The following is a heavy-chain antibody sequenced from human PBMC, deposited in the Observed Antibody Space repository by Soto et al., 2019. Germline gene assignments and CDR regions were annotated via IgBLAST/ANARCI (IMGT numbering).Heavy chain of an antibody. Sequence: QITLKESGPTVVKPTEALTLTCTSSGFSLTTSGVGVGWVRQSPGKAPQRLGLVYWDDDKRYCTCLKSRLTITKVTSKNQVVLPFANVDPADTAAYYCAHRVLRTVFGLVTTTAIYFDFWGQGTPVVVSS. CDR3: AHRVLRTVFGLVTTTAIYFDF. V-gene: IGHV2-5*02. CDR2: VYWDDDK. D-gene: IGHD3-3*01. CDR1: GFSLTTSGVG. J-gene: IGHJ4*02.